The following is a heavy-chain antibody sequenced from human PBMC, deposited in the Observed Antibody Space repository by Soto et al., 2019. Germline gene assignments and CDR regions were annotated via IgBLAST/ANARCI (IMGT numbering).Heavy chain of an antibody. CDR3: ATGVSSSALCASDN. V-gene: IGHV3-23*01. CDR1: GFTFSSYA. D-gene: IGHD6-19*01. J-gene: IGHJ4*02. CDR2: ISDSDNAT. Sequence: EVQLLESGGGLVQPVGSLRLSCATSGFTFSSYAMTWVRQAPGKGLAWVSVISDSDNATYYAESVKGRFTISRDNSKNALNLQFNSVRAEDTSVDYCATGVSSSALCASDNWGQGTLVNGSS.